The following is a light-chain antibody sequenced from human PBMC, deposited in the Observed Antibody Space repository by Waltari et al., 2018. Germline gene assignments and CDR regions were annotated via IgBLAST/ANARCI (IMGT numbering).Light chain of an antibody. J-gene: IGLJ2*01. CDR2: DDT. CDR1: NIVAKS. CDR3: QVWVQSDHRVV. V-gene: IGLV3-21*02. Sequence: SYVLTQPPSMSVAPGQTATVTCGGDNIVAKSVHWYQQRAGQAPVLVIFDDTDRPSGSPERCSGSNSDNTATLTIKRVEAGDEADYFCQVWVQSDHRVVFGGGTRLTVL.